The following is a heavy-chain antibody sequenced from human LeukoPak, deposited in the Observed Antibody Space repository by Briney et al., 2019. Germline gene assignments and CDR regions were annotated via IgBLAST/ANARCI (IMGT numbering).Heavy chain of an antibody. D-gene: IGHD3-9*01. J-gene: IGHJ4*02. Sequence: PGGSLRLSCAASGFTFSSYGMHWVRQAPGKGLEWVAVIWYDGSNKYYADSVKGRFTISRDNSKNTLYLQMNGLRAEDTAVYYCARSFYDILIGYYQYFDYWGQGTLVTVSS. CDR3: ARSFYDILIGYYQYFDY. V-gene: IGHV3-33*01. CDR2: IWYDGSNK. CDR1: GFTFSSYG.